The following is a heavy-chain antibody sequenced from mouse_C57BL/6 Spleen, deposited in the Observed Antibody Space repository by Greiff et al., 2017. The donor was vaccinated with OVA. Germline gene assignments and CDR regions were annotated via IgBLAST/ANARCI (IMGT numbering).Heavy chain of an antibody. J-gene: IGHJ3*01. V-gene: IGHV1-15*01. CDR2: IDPETGGT. Sequence: QVQLKQSGAELVRPGASVTLSCKASGYTFTDYEMHWVKQTPVHGLEWIGAIDPETGGTAYNQKFKGKAILTADKSSSTAYMELRSLTSEDSAVYYCTRYGSYYSNFRWFADWGQGTLVTVSA. CDR3: TRYGSYYSNFRWFAD. D-gene: IGHD2-5*01. CDR1: GYTFTDYE.